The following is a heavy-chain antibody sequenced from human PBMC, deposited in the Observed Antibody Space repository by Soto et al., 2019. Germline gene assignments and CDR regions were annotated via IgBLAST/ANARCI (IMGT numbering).Heavy chain of an antibody. CDR1: GFTFSSYA. CDR3: AKGHIVVVVAATLIDY. D-gene: IGHD2-15*01. Sequence: GGSLRLSCAASGFTFSSYAMSWVRQAPGKGLEWVSAISGSGGSTYYADSVKGRFTISRDNSKNTLYLQMNSLRAEDTAVYYCAKGHIVVVVAATLIDYWGQGTLVTVSS. J-gene: IGHJ4*02. CDR2: ISGSGGST. V-gene: IGHV3-23*01.